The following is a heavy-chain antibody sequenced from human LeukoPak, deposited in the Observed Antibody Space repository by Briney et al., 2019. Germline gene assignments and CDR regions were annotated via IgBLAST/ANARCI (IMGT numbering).Heavy chain of an antibody. CDR2: INSDGRTT. D-gene: IGHD1-26*01. CDR3: ARVGASFDI. CDR1: GFIFRRYW. J-gene: IGHJ3*02. V-gene: IGHV3-74*01. Sequence: HPGGSLRLSCAVSGFIFRRYWMHWVRQVPGKGLVWVSRINSDGRTTRYADAVKGRFTISRDNAKNTLYLQVNSLRAEDTAVYYCARVGASFDIWGQGTMVTVSS.